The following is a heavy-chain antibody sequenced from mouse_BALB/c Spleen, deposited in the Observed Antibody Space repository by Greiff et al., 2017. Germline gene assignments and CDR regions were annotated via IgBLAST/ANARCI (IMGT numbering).Heavy chain of an antibody. CDR1: GDSITSGY. J-gene: IGHJ3*01. D-gene: IGHD4-1*01. V-gene: IGHV3-8*02. Sequence: EVKLMESGPSLVKPSQTLSLTCSVTGDSITSGYWNWIRKFPGNKLEYMGYISYSGSTYYNPSLKSRISITRDTSKNQYYLQLNSVTTEDTATYYCARGRTGPFAYWGQGTLVTVSA. CDR3: ARGRTGPFAY. CDR2: ISYSGST.